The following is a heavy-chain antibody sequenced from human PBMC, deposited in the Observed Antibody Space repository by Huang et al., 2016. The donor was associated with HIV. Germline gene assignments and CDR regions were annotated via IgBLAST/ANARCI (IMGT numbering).Heavy chain of an antibody. J-gene: IGHJ4*02. Sequence: QVQLVQSGAEVTNPGASVRVSCKASGYTFTDSNLHWVRQAPGQGLEWMGWINPKRGGTSYAQRFQGRITMTRDTTISTVHMDLRRIQSDDTAVYFCARDWSFGSSTSPADWGQGTLVTVSS. V-gene: IGHV1-2*02. CDR2: INPKRGGT. CDR3: ARDWSFGSSTSPAD. CDR1: GYTFTDSN. D-gene: IGHD6-6*01.